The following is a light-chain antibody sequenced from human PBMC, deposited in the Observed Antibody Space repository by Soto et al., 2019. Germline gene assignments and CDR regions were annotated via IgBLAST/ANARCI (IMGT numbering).Light chain of an antibody. CDR3: ETWDNYPPV. Sequence: QAVVTQSSSASASLGSSVKVTCTLNSGHISYIIAWHQQQPGKAPRYLMKLEGRGIYKKWRAVPYRFSGSSSGADRYLTIATLPFEDEADYYCETWDNYPPVFGGGTQLTVL. V-gene: IGLV4-60*02. J-gene: IGLJ2*01. CDR2: LEGRGIY. CDR1: SGHISYI.